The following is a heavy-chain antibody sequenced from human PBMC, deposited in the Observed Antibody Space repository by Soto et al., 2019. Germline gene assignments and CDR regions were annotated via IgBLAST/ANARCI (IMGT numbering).Heavy chain of an antibody. CDR1: GFTFSNYW. J-gene: IGHJ4*02. Sequence: GGSLRLSCAASGFTFSNYWMTWVRQAPGKGLAWVANIKEDGSEKHYVDSVKGRFTISRDNAKNSLYLQMNSLRVEDTAVYFCSRDVVVGAKALNYWGQGALVTVSS. V-gene: IGHV3-7*01. D-gene: IGHD2-15*01. CDR2: IKEDGSEK. CDR3: SRDVVVGAKALNY.